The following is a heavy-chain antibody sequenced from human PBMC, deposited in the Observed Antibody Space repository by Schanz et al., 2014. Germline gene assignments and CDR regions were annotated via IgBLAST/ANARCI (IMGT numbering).Heavy chain of an antibody. J-gene: IGHJ4*02. V-gene: IGHV3-21*01. CDR2: ISRSGSYI. Sequence: EGQLAESGGGLVQPGGSLRLSCAVSGFTFITYTMNWVRQAPGKGLEWVSSISRSGSYIHYADSVKGRFTISRDNSKNTLYLQMNSLRTEDTAVYYCASPSGYSDYGTYFDFWGQGTLVTVSS. CDR1: GFTFITYT. D-gene: IGHD5-12*01. CDR3: ASPSGYSDYGTYFDF.